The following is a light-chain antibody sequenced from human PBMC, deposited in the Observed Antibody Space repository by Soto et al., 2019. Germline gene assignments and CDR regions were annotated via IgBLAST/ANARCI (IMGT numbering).Light chain of an antibody. CDR3: QQYNSYPLT. CDR2: RAS. J-gene: IGKJ5*01. Sequence: DIQMTHSHSTLSASVWERVTMTSRASQSISSKLAWYQQKPGKAPRLLIYRASSIASGVPARFSGSGSGTEFTLTISSLQSDDFATYYCQQYNSYPLTFGQGTRLDI. CDR1: QSISSK. V-gene: IGKV1-5*03.